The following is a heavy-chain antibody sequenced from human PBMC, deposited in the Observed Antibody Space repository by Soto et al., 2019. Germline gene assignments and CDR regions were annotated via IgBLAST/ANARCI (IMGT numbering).Heavy chain of an antibody. CDR3: ARADYETLTGSYSLDG. CDR2: VSTSGAT. J-gene: IGHJ6*02. D-gene: IGHD3-9*01. Sequence: PSETRSLTCTVADDFISSYYWNWIRQPAGQGLEWIGRVSTSGATNYNPSLESRVTMSVDTSKKQFSLKLTSVTAADTAVYFCARADYETLTGSYSLDGWGQGTTVTAAS. CDR1: DDFISSYY. V-gene: IGHV4-4*07.